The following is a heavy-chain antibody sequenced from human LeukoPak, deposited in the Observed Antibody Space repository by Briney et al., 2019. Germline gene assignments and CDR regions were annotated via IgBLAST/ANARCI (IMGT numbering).Heavy chain of an antibody. CDR3: ARSFSPDFWRGYFAY. J-gene: IGHJ4*02. D-gene: IGHD3-3*01. CDR2: FYYSGGT. V-gene: IGHV4-31*03. CDR1: GGSISSGDYY. Sequence: PSQTLSLTCTVSGGSISSGDYYWTWIRQHPGKGLDWIGYFYYSGGTYYNPSLKSRVTISVDTSKNQFALKLSSVTAADTAVYYCARSFSPDFWRGYFAYWGQGTLVTVPS.